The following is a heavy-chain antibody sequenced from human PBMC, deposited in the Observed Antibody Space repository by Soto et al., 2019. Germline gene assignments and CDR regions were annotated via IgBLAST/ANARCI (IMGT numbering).Heavy chain of an antibody. CDR3: ARGLRIAARRGYYYGMDV. J-gene: IGHJ6*02. CDR2: MNPNSGNT. V-gene: IGHV1-8*01. CDR1: GYTFTSYD. Sequence: QVQLVQSGAEVKKPGASVKVSCKASGYTFTSYDINWVRQATGQGLEWMGWMNPNSGNTGYAQKFQGRVTMTRNTSIRTAYMELSSLRSEDTAVYYCARGLRIAARRGYYYGMDVWGQGTTVTVSS. D-gene: IGHD6-6*01.